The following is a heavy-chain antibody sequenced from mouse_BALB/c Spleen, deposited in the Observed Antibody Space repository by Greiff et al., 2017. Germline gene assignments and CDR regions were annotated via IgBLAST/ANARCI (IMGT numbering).Heavy chain of an antibody. V-gene: IGHV2-9*02. CDR3: AGDDYCGSSSWFAY. CDR1: GFSLTSYG. D-gene: IGHD1-1*01. J-gene: IGHJ3*01. CDR2: IWAGGST. Sequence: QVQLQQSGPGLVAPSQSLSITCTVSGFSLTSYGVHWVRQPPGKGLEWLGVIWAGGSTNYYSALMSRLTISKDNSKSQVFLKMNSLQTDDTAMYYCAGDDYCGSSSWFAYWGQGTLVTVSA.